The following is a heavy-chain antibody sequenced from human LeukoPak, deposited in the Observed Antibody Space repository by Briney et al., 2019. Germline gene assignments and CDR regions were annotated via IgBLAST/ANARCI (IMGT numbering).Heavy chain of an antibody. Sequence: GGSLRLSCAASGFTFSSYSMNWVRQAPGKGLEWVSSISSSSNYIYYADSVKGRFTISRDNAKNSLYLQMNSLRAEDTALYYCATHSYYYGLGSYPHYLDYWGQGTLVTVSS. D-gene: IGHD3-10*01. CDR3: ATHSYYYGLGSYPHYLDY. V-gene: IGHV3-21*04. J-gene: IGHJ4*02. CDR2: ISSSSNYI. CDR1: GFTFSSYS.